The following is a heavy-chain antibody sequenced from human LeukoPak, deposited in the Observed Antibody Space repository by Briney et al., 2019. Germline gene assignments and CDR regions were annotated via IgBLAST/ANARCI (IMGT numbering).Heavy chain of an antibody. J-gene: IGHJ6*04. CDR1: EFTFSSYE. V-gene: IGHV3-48*03. CDR3: AELGITMIGGV. CDR2: ISSSGSTM. D-gene: IGHD3-10*02. Sequence: GGSLRLSCAASEFTFSSYEMNWVRQAPGKGLEWVSYISSSGSTMYYADSVKGRFTISRDNAKNSLYLQMNSLRAEDTAVYYCAELGITMIGGVWGKGTTVTISS.